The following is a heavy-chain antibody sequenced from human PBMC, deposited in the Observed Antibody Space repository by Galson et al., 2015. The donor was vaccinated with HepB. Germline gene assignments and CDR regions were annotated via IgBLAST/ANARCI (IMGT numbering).Heavy chain of an antibody. CDR3: ARTTTARDYYYYGMDV. CDR2: IYYSGST. V-gene: IGHV4-59*08. D-gene: IGHD4-11*01. J-gene: IGHJ6*02. CDR1: GGSISSYY. Sequence: TLSLTCTVSGGSISSYYWSWIRQPPGKGLEWIGYIYYSGSTNYNPSVKSRVTISVDTSKNQFSLKLSSVTAADTAVYYCARTTTARDYYYYGMDVWGQGTTVTVSS.